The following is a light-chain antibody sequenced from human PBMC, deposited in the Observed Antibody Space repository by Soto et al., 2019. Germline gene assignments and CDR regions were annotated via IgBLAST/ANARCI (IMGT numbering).Light chain of an antibody. CDR3: QHYNPYSGP. V-gene: IGKV1-5*01. J-gene: IGKJ1*01. CDR1: QSISVW. CDR2: DAS. Sequence: DIQMTQSPSTLSASVGDRVTITCRASQSISVWLAWYQQKAGKAPNLLIFDASSLHSGVPSRFSGSGSGTEFTLTITSLQPDDFATYYCQHYNPYSGPFGQGTKVDIK.